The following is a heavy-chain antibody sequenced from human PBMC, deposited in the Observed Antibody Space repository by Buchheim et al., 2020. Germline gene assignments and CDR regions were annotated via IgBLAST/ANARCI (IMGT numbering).Heavy chain of an antibody. CDR1: GFTFSHYA. D-gene: IGHD6-19*01. V-gene: IGHV3-30*04. J-gene: IGHJ6*02. Sequence: QVQLVESGGGVVQPGRSLRLSCAASGFTFSHYAVHWVRQAPGKGLEWVAVISYDGSTIYYAHSVKGRFTFSRDNSKNTLSLQMNSLRAEDTAVYYCARDRGSGWSYYYYGLDVWGQGTT. CDR3: ARDRGSGWSYYYYGLDV. CDR2: ISYDGSTI.